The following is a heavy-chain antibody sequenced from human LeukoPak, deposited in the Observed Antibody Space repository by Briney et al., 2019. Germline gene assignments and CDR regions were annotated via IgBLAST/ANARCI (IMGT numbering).Heavy chain of an antibody. CDR1: GYGFTTYA. CDR2: INDGNGNT. CDR3: ASDGFDI. Sequence: ASVKVSCKASGYGFTTYAMYWVRQAPGQRLEWMGWINDGNGNTKYSQKFQGRVTMTRDTSASTAYMELSSLGFEDTAVYYCASDGFDIWGQGTMVTVSS. V-gene: IGHV1-3*01. J-gene: IGHJ3*02.